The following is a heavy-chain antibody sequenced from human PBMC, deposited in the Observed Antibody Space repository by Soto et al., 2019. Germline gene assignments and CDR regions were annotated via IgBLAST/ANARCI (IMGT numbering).Heavy chain of an antibody. Sequence: SETLSLTCAVYGGSFSGYYWSWIRQPPGKGLEWIGEINHSGSTNYNPSLKSRVTISVDTSKNQFSLKLSSVTAADTAVYYCARGPLGAYCSGGSCYMAYWGQGTLVTVSS. CDR1: GGSFSGYY. J-gene: IGHJ4*02. V-gene: IGHV4-34*01. CDR3: ARGPLGAYCSGGSCYMAY. D-gene: IGHD2-15*01. CDR2: INHSGST.